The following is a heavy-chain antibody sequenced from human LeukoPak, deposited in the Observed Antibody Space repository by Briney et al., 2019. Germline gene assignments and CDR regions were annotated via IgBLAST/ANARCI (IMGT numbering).Heavy chain of an antibody. Sequence: GEFLKISCNGSGYRFNNYWIGWVRQMPGKGVEWMGIIYPGYSDTIYSPSFQGQVTISVAMSITTAHLKWRSLKASDSAMYYCARRTTATKWFDYWGQGNLVTVSS. CDR1: GYRFNNYW. J-gene: IGHJ4*02. D-gene: IGHD1-1*01. CDR3: ARRTTATKWFDY. CDR2: IYPGYSDT. V-gene: IGHV5-51*01.